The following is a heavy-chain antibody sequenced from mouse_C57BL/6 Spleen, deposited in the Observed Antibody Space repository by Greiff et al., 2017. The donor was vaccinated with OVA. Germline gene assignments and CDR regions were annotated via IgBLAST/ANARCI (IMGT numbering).Heavy chain of an antibody. Sequence: QVQLQQSGAELVKPGASVKLSCKASGYTFTSYWMHWVKQRPGQGLEWIGMIHPNSGSTNYNEKFKSKATLTVDKSSSTAYMQLSSLTSEDSAVYYCARESYYGSSGAYFDVWGTGTTVTVSS. J-gene: IGHJ1*03. CDR1: GYTFTSYW. D-gene: IGHD1-1*01. V-gene: IGHV1-64*01. CDR2: IHPNSGST. CDR3: ARESYYGSSGAYFDV.